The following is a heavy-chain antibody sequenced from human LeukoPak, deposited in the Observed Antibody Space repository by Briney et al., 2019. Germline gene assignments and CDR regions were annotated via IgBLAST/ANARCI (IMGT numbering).Heavy chain of an antibody. Sequence: SETLSLTCSVSGASISNYYWSWIRQPPGKGLEWIGYIYYSGNTNYNPSLKSRVTLSIDTSKNQFSLRLTSVTAADTAVYYCARSLDRSGWYFGVNWGQGTLVTVSS. CDR1: GASISNYY. J-gene: IGHJ1*01. CDR3: ARSLDRSGWYFGVN. V-gene: IGHV4-59*01. D-gene: IGHD6-19*01. CDR2: IYYSGNT.